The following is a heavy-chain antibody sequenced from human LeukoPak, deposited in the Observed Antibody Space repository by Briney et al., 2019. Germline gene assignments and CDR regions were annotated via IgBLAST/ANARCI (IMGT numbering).Heavy chain of an antibody. D-gene: IGHD3-16*01. Sequence: PGRSLRLSCAASGFTFSSHGMHWVRQAPGKGLEWVGRIKSKTDGGTTDYAAPVKARFTISRDDTKNTLYLQMNSLKTEDTAVYYCTTDSNGGLDYWGQGTLVTVSS. CDR2: IKSKTDGGTT. CDR1: GFTFSSHG. J-gene: IGHJ4*02. V-gene: IGHV3-15*01. CDR3: TTDSNGGLDY.